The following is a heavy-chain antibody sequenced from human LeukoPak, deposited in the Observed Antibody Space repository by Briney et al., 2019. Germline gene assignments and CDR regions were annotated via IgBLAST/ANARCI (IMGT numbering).Heavy chain of an antibody. CDR3: AKDFPQDYASGSFFLDY. D-gene: IGHD3-10*01. CDR2: ISYDGSNK. J-gene: IGHJ4*02. Sequence: GGSLRLSCAASGFTFSSYGMHWVRQAPGKGLEWVAIISYDGSNKYYADSVKGRFTISRDNSKNTLYLQKNSLRAEDTAVYYCAKDFPQDYASGSFFLDYWGQGTLVTVSS. CDR1: GFTFSSYG. V-gene: IGHV3-30*18.